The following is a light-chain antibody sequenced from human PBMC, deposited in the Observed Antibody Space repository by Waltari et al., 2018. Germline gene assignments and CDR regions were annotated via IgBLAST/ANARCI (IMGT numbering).Light chain of an antibody. V-gene: IGKV1-39*01. CDR3: QQGYSGPLT. Sequence: DIQMTQSPSSLAASVGDSVAITCRADQSIANYLSWYQQKPGQAPRLLIYGAYNLQAGVPSRFSGSGSGADFTLTISSLQREDFANYYCQQGYSGPLTFGQGTKVEIK. J-gene: IGKJ1*01. CDR1: QSIANY. CDR2: GAY.